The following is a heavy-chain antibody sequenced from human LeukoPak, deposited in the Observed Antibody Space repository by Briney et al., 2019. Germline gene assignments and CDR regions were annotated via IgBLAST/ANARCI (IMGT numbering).Heavy chain of an antibody. J-gene: IGHJ4*02. CDR1: GYTFTSYD. CDR2: MNPNSGNT. Sequence: PRASVTVSCKASGYTFTSYDINWVRQAPGQGLEWMGWMNPNSGNTGYAQKFQGRVTMTRNTSISTAYMELSSLRSEDTAVYYCARPRTLRLGELSLIYWGQGTLVTVSS. V-gene: IGHV1-8*01. D-gene: IGHD3-16*02. CDR3: ARPRTLRLGELSLIY.